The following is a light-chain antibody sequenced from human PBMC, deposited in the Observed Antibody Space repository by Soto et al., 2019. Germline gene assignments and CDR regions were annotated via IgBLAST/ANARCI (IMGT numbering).Light chain of an antibody. Sequence: ETVLTQSPATLSLSPGERATLSCRASQSVKKFLAWYQQKPGQAPRLLIYDASNRATGIPARFSGSGSGTDFTLTISSLEPEDFAVYYCQQRINGWTFGQGTKVEIK. CDR1: QSVKKF. CDR2: DAS. CDR3: QQRINGWT. J-gene: IGKJ1*01. V-gene: IGKV3-11*01.